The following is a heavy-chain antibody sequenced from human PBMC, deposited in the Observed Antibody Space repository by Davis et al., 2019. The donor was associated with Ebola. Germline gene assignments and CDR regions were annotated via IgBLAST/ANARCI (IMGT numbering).Heavy chain of an antibody. CDR1: GGTFSSYA. CDR2: IIPILGIA. J-gene: IGHJ6*02. CDR3: ARVLLWFGESHGYYYGMDV. Sequence: AASVKVSCKASGGTFSSYAISWVRQAPGQGLEWMGRIIPILGIANYAQKFQGRVTITADKSTSTAYMELSSLRSEDTAVYYCARVLLWFGESHGYYYGMDVWGQGTTVTVSS. D-gene: IGHD3-10*01. V-gene: IGHV1-69*04.